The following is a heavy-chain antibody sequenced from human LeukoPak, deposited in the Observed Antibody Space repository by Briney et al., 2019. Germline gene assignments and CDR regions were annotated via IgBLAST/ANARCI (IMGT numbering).Heavy chain of an antibody. V-gene: IGHV4-4*07. J-gene: IGHJ5*02. CDR3: ARDRPYSRWFDP. D-gene: IGHD2-15*01. CDR1: GGSISSYY. CDR2: IYTSGST. Sequence: PSETLSLTCTVSGGSISSYYWSWIRQPAGKGLEWIGRIYTSGSTNYNPSLKSRVAMSVDTSKKQFSLKLSSVTAADTAVYYCARDRPYSRWFDPWGQGTLVIVSS.